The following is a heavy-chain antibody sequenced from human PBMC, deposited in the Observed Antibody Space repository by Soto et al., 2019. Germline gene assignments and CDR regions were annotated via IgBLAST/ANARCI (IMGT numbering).Heavy chain of an antibody. J-gene: IGHJ4*02. Sequence: SETLSLTCTVSGASISSPHDYWGWIRQSPGRGLEWIGSIYYTGSTYYNPSLKSRISISVDTSKNQFSLNLTSVTAADTAVYYCAAGGGLPRYYWGQGTLVTVSS. D-gene: IGHD5-12*01. CDR1: GASISSPHDY. V-gene: IGHV4-39*07. CDR3: AAGGGLPRYY. CDR2: IYYTGST.